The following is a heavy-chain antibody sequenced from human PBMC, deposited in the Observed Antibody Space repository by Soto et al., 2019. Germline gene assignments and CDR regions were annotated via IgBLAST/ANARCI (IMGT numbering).Heavy chain of an antibody. V-gene: IGHV4-34*01. CDR2: INHSGST. CDR3: ARSTPSQVIQPHGIIAVAGVFFDY. J-gene: IGHJ4*02. Sequence: SVTLCLTSAVYGGSFRGYYWSWIRQPPGKGLEWIGEINHSGSTNYNPSLKSRVTISVDTSKNQFSLKLSSVTAADTAVYYCARSTPSQVIQPHGIIAVAGVFFDYWGQGTLVTVSS. CDR1: GGSFRGYY. D-gene: IGHD6-19*01.